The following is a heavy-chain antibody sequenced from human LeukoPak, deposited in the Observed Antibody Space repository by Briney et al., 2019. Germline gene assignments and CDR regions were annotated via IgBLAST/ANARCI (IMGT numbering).Heavy chain of an antibody. CDR1: GFTLSDHY. CDR2: TRNKANSYTT. CDR3: FRTYDH. Sequence: GGSLRLSCAASGFTLSDHYMDWVRQAPGKGLEWVGRTRNKANSYTTEYAASVKGRFTISRDDSKNSLFLHMNSLKTDDTAVYYCFRTYDHWGQGTLVTVSS. J-gene: IGHJ4*02. V-gene: IGHV3-72*01.